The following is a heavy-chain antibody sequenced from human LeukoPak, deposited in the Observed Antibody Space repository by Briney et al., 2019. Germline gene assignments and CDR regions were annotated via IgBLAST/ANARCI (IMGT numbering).Heavy chain of an antibody. CDR2: ISSSGSTI. CDR3: ATDIVVVPAALEEVDY. D-gene: IGHD2-2*01. Sequence: QPGGSLRLSCAASGFTFSSYEMNWVRQAPGKGLEWVSYISSSGSTIYYADSVKGRFTISRDNSKNTLYLQMNSLRAEDTAVYYCATDIVVVPAALEEVDYWGQGTLVTVSS. CDR1: GFTFSSYE. V-gene: IGHV3-48*03. J-gene: IGHJ4*02.